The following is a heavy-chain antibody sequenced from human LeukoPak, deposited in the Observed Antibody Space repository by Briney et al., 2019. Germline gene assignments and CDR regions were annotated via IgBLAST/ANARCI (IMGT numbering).Heavy chain of an antibody. CDR3: ARGELTVEYYYGMDV. CDR1: GFTFSSYA. J-gene: IGHJ6*02. D-gene: IGHD4-23*01. V-gene: IGHV3-30-3*01. CDR2: ISYDGSNK. Sequence: GRSLRLSCAASGFTFSSYAMHWVRQAPGKGLEWVAVISYDGSNKYYADSVKGRFTISRDNSKNTLYLQMNSLRAEDTAVYYCARGELTVEYYYGMDVWGQGTTVTVSS.